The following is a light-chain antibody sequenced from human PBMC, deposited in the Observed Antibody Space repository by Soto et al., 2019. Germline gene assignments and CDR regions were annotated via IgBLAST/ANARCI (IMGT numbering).Light chain of an antibody. CDR1: SSDVGGYGY. V-gene: IGLV2-14*01. J-gene: IGLJ2*01. Sequence: QSVLTQPASVSGSPGQSITISCTGTSSDVGGYGYVSWYQHHPGKAPKLIIYEVNNRPSGVSHRFSGSKSGNTASLTISGLQAEDEADYYCTSYTASSTLIFGGGTKLT. CDR2: EVN. CDR3: TSYTASSTLI.